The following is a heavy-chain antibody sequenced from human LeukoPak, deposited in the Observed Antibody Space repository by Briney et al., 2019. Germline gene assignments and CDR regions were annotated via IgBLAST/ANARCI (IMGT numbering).Heavy chain of an antibody. V-gene: IGHV1-18*04. CDR3: ARGDDSDY. D-gene: IGHD3-9*01. CDR2: ISAYNGNT. CDR1: GYTFTGYY. J-gene: IGHJ4*02. Sequence: ASVKVSCKACGYTFTGYYMHWVRQAPGQGLEWMGWISAYNGNTNYAQKLQGRVTMTTDTSTSTAYMELRSLRSDDTAVYYCARGDDSDYWGQGTLVTVSS.